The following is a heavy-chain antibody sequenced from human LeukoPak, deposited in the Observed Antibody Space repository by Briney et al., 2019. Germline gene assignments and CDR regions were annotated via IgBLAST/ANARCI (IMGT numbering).Heavy chain of an antibody. CDR2: IYYSGST. Sequence: SETLSLTCAVYGGSFSGYYWSWIRQPPGKGLEWIGYIYYSGSTYYNPSLKSRVTISVDTSKNQFSLKLSSVTAADTAVYYCARGPRTTVVTLFDYWGQGTLVTVSS. CDR3: ARGPRTTVVTLFDY. J-gene: IGHJ4*02. CDR1: GGSFSGYY. V-gene: IGHV4-30-4*08. D-gene: IGHD4-17*01.